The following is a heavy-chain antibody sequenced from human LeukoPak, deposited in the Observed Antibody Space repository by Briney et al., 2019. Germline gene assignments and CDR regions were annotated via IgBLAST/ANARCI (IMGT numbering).Heavy chain of an antibody. Sequence: GASLKISCKGSGYSFTSYWIGWVRQMPGKGLEWMGIIYPGDSDTRYSPSFQGQVTISADKSISTAYLQWSSLKASDTAMYYCARPYCSGGSCYSGYDYWGQGTLVTVSS. V-gene: IGHV5-51*01. CDR3: ARPYCSGGSCYSGYDY. CDR1: GYSFTSYW. D-gene: IGHD2-15*01. CDR2: IYPGDSDT. J-gene: IGHJ4*02.